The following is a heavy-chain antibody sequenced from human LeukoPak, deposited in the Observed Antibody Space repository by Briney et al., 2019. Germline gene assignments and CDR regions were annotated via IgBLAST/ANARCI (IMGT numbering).Heavy chain of an antibody. CDR3: AKAMRFDWTPYYFDY. J-gene: IGHJ4*02. V-gene: IGHV3-23*01. D-gene: IGHD3-9*01. CDR1: GFTFSSYA. CDR2: ISGSGGST. Sequence: GGSLRLSCAASGFTFSSYAMSWVRQAPGKGLEWVSAISGSGGSTYYADSVKGRFTISRDNSKNTLYLQMNSLRAEDTAVYYCAKAMRFDWTPYYFDYWGQGTLVTVSS.